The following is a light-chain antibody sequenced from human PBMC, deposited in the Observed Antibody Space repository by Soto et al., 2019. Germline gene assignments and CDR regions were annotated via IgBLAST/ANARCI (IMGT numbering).Light chain of an antibody. J-gene: IGKJ4*01. V-gene: IGKV3-20*01. Sequence: EIVLTQSPGTLSLSPGETATLSCRASQSVSSSFLAWYQHKGGQSPRLLIYGASNRATGIPDRFSGSGSGTDFSLTISGLEPEDFAVYDCQVYGASGLTFGGGTKVEIK. CDR3: QVYGASGLT. CDR2: GAS. CDR1: QSVSSSF.